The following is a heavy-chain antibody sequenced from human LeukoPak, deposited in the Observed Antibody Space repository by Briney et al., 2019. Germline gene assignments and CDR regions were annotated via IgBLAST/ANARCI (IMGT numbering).Heavy chain of an antibody. D-gene: IGHD5-18*01. Sequence: QAGGSLRLSCAASGFTFRSYWMSWVRQASGKGLEWVANIKEDGSEKYYVDSVKGRFTISRDSAKNSLYLQMNSLRVEDTAVYYCARDHNYGSDYWGQGTLVTVSS. CDR2: IKEDGSEK. V-gene: IGHV3-7*03. CDR1: GFTFRSYW. J-gene: IGHJ4*02. CDR3: ARDHNYGSDY.